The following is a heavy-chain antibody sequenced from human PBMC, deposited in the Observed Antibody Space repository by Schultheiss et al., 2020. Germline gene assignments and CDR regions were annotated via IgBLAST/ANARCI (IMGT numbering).Heavy chain of an antibody. CDR3: ARAEYYDFWSGTLSEDY. CDR1: GFTFSSYS. Sequence: GGSLRLSCAASGFTFSSYSMNWVRQAPGKGLEWVSYISSSSSYIYYADSVKGRFTISRDNAKNSLYLQMNSLRAEDTAVYYCARAEYYDFWSGTLSEDYWGQGTLVTVSS. D-gene: IGHD3-3*01. J-gene: IGHJ4*02. CDR2: ISSSSSYI. V-gene: IGHV3-21*05.